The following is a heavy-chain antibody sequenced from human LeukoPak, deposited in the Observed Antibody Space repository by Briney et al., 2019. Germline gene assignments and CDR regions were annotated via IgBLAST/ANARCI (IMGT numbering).Heavy chain of an antibody. V-gene: IGHV5-51*01. CDR3: ARQGGHSSSWHTFDY. Sequence: GESLKISCKGSGYSFTSQWIGWVRQMPGKGLECMGIIYPGDSGTRYSPSFQGQVTISADKSISTAYLHWSSLKASDTAIYYCARQGGHSSSWHTFDYWGQGTLVTVSS. D-gene: IGHD6-13*01. CDR1: GYSFTSQW. CDR2: IYPGDSGT. J-gene: IGHJ4*02.